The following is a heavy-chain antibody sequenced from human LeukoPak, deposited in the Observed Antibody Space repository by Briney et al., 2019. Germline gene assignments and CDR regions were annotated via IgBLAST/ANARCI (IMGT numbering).Heavy chain of an antibody. V-gene: IGHV4-39*07. CDR1: GGSISSSSYY. CDR2: MYSGST. CDR3: ARTTEAHSWRTRYYDYYMDV. D-gene: IGHD6-13*01. Sequence: SETLSLTCTVSGGSISSSSYYWGWIRQPPGKGLEWIGSMYSGSTYYNPSLKSRVTISVDTSKNQFSLKLSSVTAADTAVYYCARTTEAHSWRTRYYDYYMDVWGKGTTVTVSS. J-gene: IGHJ6*03.